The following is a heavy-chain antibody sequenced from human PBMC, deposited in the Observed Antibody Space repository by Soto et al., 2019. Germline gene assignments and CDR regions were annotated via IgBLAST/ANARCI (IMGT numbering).Heavy chain of an antibody. CDR2: IKQDGSEE. V-gene: IGHV3-7*04. Sequence: EVQLVESGGGLVQPGGSLRLSCAASGFTLGSYWMAWVRQAPGKGLEWVATIKQDGSEEYYVDSVKGRFTISRDNAKNSLSLQMNSLKVEDTAVYHCVRDCITGRVGYFQHWGLGTLVAVSS. CDR1: GFTLGSYW. J-gene: IGHJ1*01. D-gene: IGHD1-26*01. CDR3: VRDCITGRVGYFQH.